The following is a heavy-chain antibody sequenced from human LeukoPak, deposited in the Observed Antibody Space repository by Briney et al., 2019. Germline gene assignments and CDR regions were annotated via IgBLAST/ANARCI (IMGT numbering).Heavy chain of an antibody. J-gene: IGHJ4*02. V-gene: IGHV3-9*01. CDR1: GFTFDDYA. CDR3: AKDLYDILTAFDY. D-gene: IGHD3-9*01. CDR2: ISWNSGSI. Sequence: PGGSLRLSCAASGFTFDDYAMHWVRQAPGKGLEWVSGISWNSGSIGYADSVKGRFTISRDNAKNSLYLQMNSLRAEDTALYYCAKDLYDILTAFDYWGQGTLVTVSS.